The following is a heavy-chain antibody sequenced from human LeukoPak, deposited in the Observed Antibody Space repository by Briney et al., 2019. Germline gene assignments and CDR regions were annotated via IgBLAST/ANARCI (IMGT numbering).Heavy chain of an antibody. CDR3: ARGGAALTTFDC. V-gene: IGHV4-59*01. CDR2: IYYSGST. CDR1: GGSISSYY. Sequence: SETLSLTCTVSGGSISSYYWSWIRQPPGKGLEWFGYIYYSGSTNYNPSLKSRVTISVDTSKNQFSLKLSSVTAADTAVYYCARGGAALTTFDCWGQGTLVTVSS. D-gene: IGHD1-26*01. J-gene: IGHJ4*02.